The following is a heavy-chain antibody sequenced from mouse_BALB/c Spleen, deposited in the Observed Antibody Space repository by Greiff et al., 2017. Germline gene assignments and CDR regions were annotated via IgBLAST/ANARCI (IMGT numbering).Heavy chain of an antibody. J-gene: IGHJ4*01. Sequence: EVQLKQSGAELVKPGASVKLSCTASGFNIKDTYMHWVKQRPEQGLEWIGRIDPANGNTKYDPKFQGKATITADTSSNTAYLQLSSLTSEDTAVYYCARGGLIYYGSMDYWGQGTSVTVSS. CDR3: ARGGLIYYGSMDY. V-gene: IGHV14-3*02. CDR1: GFNIKDTY. D-gene: IGHD2-1*01. CDR2: IDPANGNT.